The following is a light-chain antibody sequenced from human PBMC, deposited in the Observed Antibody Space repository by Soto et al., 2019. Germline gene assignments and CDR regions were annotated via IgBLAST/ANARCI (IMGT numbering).Light chain of an antibody. J-gene: IGKJ4*01. V-gene: IGKV3-11*01. CDR3: QQRSNLPLT. CDR2: DAS. CDR1: QSVSSY. Sequence: EIVLTLSPATLSLSPGERATLSCRASQSVSSYLAWYQQKPGQAPRLLIYDASNRATGIPARFSGSGSGTDFTLTISSLEPEDFALYYCQQRSNLPLTFGGGTKVEIK.